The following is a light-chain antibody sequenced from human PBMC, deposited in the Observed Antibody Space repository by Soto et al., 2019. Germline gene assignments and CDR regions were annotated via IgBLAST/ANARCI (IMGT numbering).Light chain of an antibody. CDR2: LNSDGSH. Sequence: QLVLTQSPSASASLGASVKLTCTLSSGHSSYAIAWHQQQPEKGPRYLMKLNSDGSHNKGDGIPDRFSGSSSGAERYLTISSLQSEDEADYYCQTWGTGIHGVFGGGTKVTVL. CDR1: SGHSSYA. J-gene: IGLJ3*02. V-gene: IGLV4-69*01. CDR3: QTWGTGIHGV.